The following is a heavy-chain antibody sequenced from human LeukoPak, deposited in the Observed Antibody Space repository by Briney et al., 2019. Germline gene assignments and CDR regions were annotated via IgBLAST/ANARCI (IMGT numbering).Heavy chain of an antibody. J-gene: IGHJ4*02. CDR3: ARDSLWFGELNNY. CDR1: GFTFSSYW. D-gene: IGHD3-10*01. V-gene: IGHV3-7*01. CDR2: IKQDGSEK. Sequence: GGSLRLSXAASGFTFSSYWMSWVRQAPGKGLEWVANIKQDGSEKYYVDSVKGRFTISRDNAKNSLYLQMNSLRAEDTAVYYCARDSLWFGELNNYWGQGTLVTVSS.